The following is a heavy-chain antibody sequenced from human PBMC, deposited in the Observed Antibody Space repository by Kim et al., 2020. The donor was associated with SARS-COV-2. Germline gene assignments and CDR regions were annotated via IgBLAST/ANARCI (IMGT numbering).Heavy chain of an antibody. Sequence: VKGRFTISRDDSKNTLYLQRNSLKTEDTAVYYCTITPWYYYDRIKFNAYWGQGTLVTVSS. D-gene: IGHD3-22*01. J-gene: IGHJ4*02. CDR3: TITPWYYYDRIKFNAY. V-gene: IGHV3-15*01.